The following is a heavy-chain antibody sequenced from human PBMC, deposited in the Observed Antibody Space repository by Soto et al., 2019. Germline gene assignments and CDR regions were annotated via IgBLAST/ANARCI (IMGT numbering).Heavy chain of an antibody. D-gene: IGHD3-22*01. V-gene: IGHV3-74*01. J-gene: IGHJ4*02. CDR2: INSDGSST. CDR3: ARDPGTGYYDSSGYYYD. CDR1: GFTLSSYW. Sequence: PGGSLRLSCAASGFTLSSYWMHWVRQAPGKGLVWVSRINSDGSSTSYADSVKGRFTISRDNAKNTLYLQMNSLRAEDTAVYYCARDPGTGYYDSSGYYYDWGQGTLVTVS.